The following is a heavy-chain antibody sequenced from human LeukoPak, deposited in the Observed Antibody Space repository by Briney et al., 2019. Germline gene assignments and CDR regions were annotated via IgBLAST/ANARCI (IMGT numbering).Heavy chain of an antibody. V-gene: IGHV3-7*01. CDR3: ARGGTIVSDY. CDR1: GFTFSTFW. D-gene: IGHD2-15*01. CDR2: IKTDGSEK. Sequence: GGSLRLSCAASGFTFSTFWMSWVRQAPGKGLEWVANIKTDGSEKYYVDSMKGRFTVSRDNAKNSLYLQMDSLRAEDTAVYYCARGGTIVSDYWGQGTLVTVSS. J-gene: IGHJ4*02.